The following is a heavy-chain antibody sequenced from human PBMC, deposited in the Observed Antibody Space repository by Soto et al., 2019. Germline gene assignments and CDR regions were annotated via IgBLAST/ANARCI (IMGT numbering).Heavy chain of an antibody. Sequence: PSETLSLTCAVSGGSISSSNWWSWVRQPPGKGLEWIGEIYHSGSTNYNPSLKSRVTISVDKSKNQFSLQVSSVTAADTAVYYCAKNLPRTGRFDYWGQGTVVTVSS. J-gene: IGHJ4*02. CDR1: GGSISSSNW. CDR2: IYHSGST. CDR3: AKNLPRTGRFDY. V-gene: IGHV4-4*02.